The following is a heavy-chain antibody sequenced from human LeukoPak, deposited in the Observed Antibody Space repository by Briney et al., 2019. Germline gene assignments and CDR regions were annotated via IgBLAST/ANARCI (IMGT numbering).Heavy chain of an antibody. CDR2: MNPNNGNT. CDR1: GGTFSSYA. D-gene: IGHD2-15*01. CDR3: ARAGGYCGRISCPYYFDY. J-gene: IGHJ4*02. Sequence: ASVKVSCKASGGTFSSYAISWVRQAPGQGLEWMGWMNPNNGNTGYAQKFQGRVTMTRNTSISTAYMELSSLRSEDTAVYYCARAGGYCGRISCPYYFDYWGQGSLVAVSS. V-gene: IGHV1-8*02.